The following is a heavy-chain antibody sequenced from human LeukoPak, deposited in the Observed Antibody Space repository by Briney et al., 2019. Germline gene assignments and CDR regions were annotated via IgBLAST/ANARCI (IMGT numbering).Heavy chain of an antibody. Sequence: PGGSLRLSCAASEFSFSIYAMSWVRQAPGKGLEWVTSITSSGESTYYAGSVKGRFTISRDNSKNTAYLQMNSLRAEDTAVYYCARDRPNYYGSNGHYYQRNGDHWGQGTLVTVSS. CDR2: ITSSGEST. CDR1: EFSFSIYA. D-gene: IGHD3-22*01. V-gene: IGHV3-23*01. CDR3: ARDRPNYYGSNGHYYQRNGDH. J-gene: IGHJ5*02.